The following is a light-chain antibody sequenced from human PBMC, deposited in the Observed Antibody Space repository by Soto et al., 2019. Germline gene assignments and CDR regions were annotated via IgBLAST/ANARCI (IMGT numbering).Light chain of an antibody. J-gene: IGKJ1*01. CDR2: DAS. V-gene: IGKV3-11*01. CDR1: QSVSLS. Sequence: EIVLTQSPATLSLSPGGIATLSFSASQSVSLSLAWYQQKPGQAPRLLIYDASKRASGFPARFSGSGSGTDFTLTISSLEPEDFAVYYCQERTGWPPWTFGQGTKVDIK. CDR3: QERTGWPPWT.